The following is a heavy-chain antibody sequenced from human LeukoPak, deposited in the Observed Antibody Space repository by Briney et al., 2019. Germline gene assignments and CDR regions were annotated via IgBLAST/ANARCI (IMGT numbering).Heavy chain of an antibody. D-gene: IGHD3-16*01. CDR3: ATTLGQDY. CDR1: GVSLSSDY. J-gene: IGHJ4*02. Sequence: SETLSLTCTVSGVSLSSDYWSWIRQPPGKGLEWIGSIYYSGSTNYNPSLKSRVTMSVDTSKNQFSLKLSSVTAADTAVYYCATTLGQDYWGQGTLVTVSS. CDR2: IYYSGST. V-gene: IGHV4-59*12.